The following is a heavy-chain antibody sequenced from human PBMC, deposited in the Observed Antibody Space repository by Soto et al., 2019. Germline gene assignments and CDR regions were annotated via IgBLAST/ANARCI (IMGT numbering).Heavy chain of an antibody. V-gene: IGHV3-48*02. CDR2: ISSSSSTI. CDR1: GFTFSSYS. J-gene: IGHJ4*02. CDR3: ARDVLWFDY. Sequence: EVQLVESGGGLVQPGGSLRLSCAASGFTFSSYSMNWVGQAPGKGLEWVSYISSSSSTIYYADSVKGRFTISRDNAKNSLYLQINSLRDEDTAVYYCARDVLWFDYWGQGTLVTVSS. D-gene: IGHD2-2*01.